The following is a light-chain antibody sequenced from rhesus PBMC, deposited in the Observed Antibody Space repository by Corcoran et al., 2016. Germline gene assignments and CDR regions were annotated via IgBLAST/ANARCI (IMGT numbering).Light chain of an antibody. J-gene: IGKJ3*01. CDR2: GAS. CDR3: QKYSSSPCT. V-gene: IGKV3-53*01. Sequence: QVILTQSPATLSLSPGERATLSCRASQSVSSYLAWYQQKPGQAPRLLIYGASSRATGIPDRFSGSGAVTEVTLTISSLEPEDVAVYYCQKYSSSPCTFGPGTKLDIK. CDR1: QSVSSY.